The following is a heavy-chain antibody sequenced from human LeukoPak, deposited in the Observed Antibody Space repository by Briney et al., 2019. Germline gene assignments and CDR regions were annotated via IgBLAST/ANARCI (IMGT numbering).Heavy chain of an antibody. Sequence: PSETLSLTCTVSGESISGYYWSWIRQPPGKGLEWIGYIYYSGSTNYNPSLKSRVTISVDTSKNQFSLKLSSVTAADTAVYYCARQVGFLEWPRYFDLWGRGTLVTVSS. D-gene: IGHD3-3*01. V-gene: IGHV4-59*01. J-gene: IGHJ2*01. CDR3: ARQVGFLEWPRYFDL. CDR1: GESISGYY. CDR2: IYYSGST.